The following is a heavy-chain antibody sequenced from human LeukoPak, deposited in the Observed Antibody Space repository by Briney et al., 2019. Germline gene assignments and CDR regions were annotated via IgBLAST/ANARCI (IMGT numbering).Heavy chain of an antibody. CDR2: IYWDDDK. Sequence: SGPTLVKPTQTLTLTCTFSGFSLSTSGVGVGWIRQPPGKALEWPALIYWDDDKRYSPSLKSRLTITKDTSKNQVVLTMTNMDPVDTATYYCAHCRITGYYGSGTGGYYFDYWGQGTLVTVSS. J-gene: IGHJ4*02. CDR3: AHCRITGYYGSGTGGYYFDY. CDR1: GFSLSTSGVG. D-gene: IGHD3-10*01. V-gene: IGHV2-5*02.